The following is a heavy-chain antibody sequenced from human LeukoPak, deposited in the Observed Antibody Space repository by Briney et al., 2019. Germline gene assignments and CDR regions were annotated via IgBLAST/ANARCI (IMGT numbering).Heavy chain of an antibody. V-gene: IGHV3-7*03. Sequence: GGSLRLSCAASGFTFSSYWMSWVRQAPGKGLEWVANIKQDGSEKYYVDPVKGRFTISRDNAKNSLYLQMNSLRAEDTAVYYCARDRMGLTSLGRSALDSWGQGILVIVSS. J-gene: IGHJ4*02. CDR3: ARDRMGLTSLGRSALDS. D-gene: IGHD4/OR15-4a*01. CDR2: IKQDGSEK. CDR1: GFTFSSYW.